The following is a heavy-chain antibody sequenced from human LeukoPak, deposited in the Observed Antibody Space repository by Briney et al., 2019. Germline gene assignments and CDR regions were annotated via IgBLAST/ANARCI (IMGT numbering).Heavy chain of an antibody. CDR3: ARDARAAAGQGDFDY. CDR2: ISSSSSYI. V-gene: IGHV3-21*01. Sequence: LGGSPRLSCAASGFTFSSYSMNWVRQAPGKGLEWVSSISSSSSYIYYADSVKCRFAISRDNAKNSLYLQMNSLRAEDTAVYYCARDARAAAGQGDFDYWGQGTMVTVSS. CDR1: GFTFSSYS. J-gene: IGHJ4*02. D-gene: IGHD6-13*01.